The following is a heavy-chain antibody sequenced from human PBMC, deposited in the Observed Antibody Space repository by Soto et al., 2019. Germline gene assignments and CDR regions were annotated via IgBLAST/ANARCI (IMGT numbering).Heavy chain of an antibody. CDR2: IYHSGST. CDR1: GGSISSGGYS. CDR3: ARYTVTTWGWFDP. D-gene: IGHD4-4*01. J-gene: IGHJ5*02. V-gene: IGHV4-30-2*01. Sequence: QLQLQESGSGLVKPSQTLSLTCAVSGGSISSGGYSWSWIRQPPGKGLEWIGYIYHSGSTYYNPSLRSRVTISVDRSKNQFSPKLSSVTAADTAVYSCARYTVTTWGWFDPWGQGTLVTVSS.